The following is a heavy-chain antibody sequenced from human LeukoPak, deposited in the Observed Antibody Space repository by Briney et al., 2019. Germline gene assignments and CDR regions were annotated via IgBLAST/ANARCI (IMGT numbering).Heavy chain of an antibody. CDR3: ARGAMVTLFDY. CDR2: IYTSGST. V-gene: IGHV4-4*09. Sequence: NSSETLSLTCTVSGGSISSYYWSWIRQPPGKGLKRIGYIYTSGSTNYNPSLKSRVTISVDTSKNQFSLKLSSVTAADTAVYYCARGAMVTLFDYWGQGTLVTVSS. J-gene: IGHJ4*02. D-gene: IGHD5-18*01. CDR1: GGSISSYY.